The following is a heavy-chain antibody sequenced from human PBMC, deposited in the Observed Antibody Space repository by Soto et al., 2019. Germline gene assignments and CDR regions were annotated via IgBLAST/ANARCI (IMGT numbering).Heavy chain of an antibody. CDR1: GYTFSDSY. CDR2: INPSSGGT. J-gene: IGHJ5*02. CDR3: AREMGVIGAPGYTWFDP. D-gene: IGHD1-26*01. V-gene: IGHV1-2*02. Sequence: AAVKVSCRASGYTFSDSYVHWVREAPGQGLEWMGWINPSSGGTIYTQRFQGRVTMNRDTSINTVYMELSRLTSDDTAVYYCAREMGVIGAPGYTWFDPWGQGALVTVSS.